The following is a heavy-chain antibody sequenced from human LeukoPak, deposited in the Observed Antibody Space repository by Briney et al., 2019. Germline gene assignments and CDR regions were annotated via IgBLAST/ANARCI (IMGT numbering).Heavy chain of an antibody. V-gene: IGHV1-2*02. CDR1: GYTFTGYY. D-gene: IGHD3-22*01. CDR3: ARDPYYYDSSGSFDP. J-gene: IGHJ5*02. Sequence: ASVKVSCKASGYTFTGYYMHWVRQAPGQGLEWMGWINPNSGGTNYAQKLQGRVTMTRDTSISTAYMELSRLRSDDTAVYYCARDPYYYDSSGSFDPWGQGTLVTVSS. CDR2: INPNSGGT.